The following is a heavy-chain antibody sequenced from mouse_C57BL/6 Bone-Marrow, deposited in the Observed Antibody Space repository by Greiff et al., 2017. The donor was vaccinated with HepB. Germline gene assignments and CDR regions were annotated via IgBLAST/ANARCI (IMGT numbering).Heavy chain of an antibody. J-gene: IGHJ1*03. CDR1: GYSITSDY. CDR2: ISYSGST. CDR3: ARYYDYPYWYFDV. Sequence: EVKLMESGPGLAKPSQTLSLTCSVTGYSITSDYWNWIRKFPGNKLEYMGYISYSGSTYYNPSLKSRISITRDTSKNQYYLQLNSVTTEDTATYYCARYYDYPYWYFDVWGTGTTVTVSS. V-gene: IGHV3-8*01. D-gene: IGHD2-4*01.